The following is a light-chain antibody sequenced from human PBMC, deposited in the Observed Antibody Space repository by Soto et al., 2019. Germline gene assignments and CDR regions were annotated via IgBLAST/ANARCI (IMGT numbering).Light chain of an antibody. V-gene: IGKV1-5*01. CDR3: QQCNSYPYT. CDR1: QTISRS. CDR2: DDS. J-gene: IGKJ2*01. Sequence: IQMTQSPSTLSASVGDRVTITCRASQTISRSLAWYQQKPGKAPKLLIYDDSTLESGVPSRFGGSGSGTEFTLTISSLQTDDFATYSCQQCNSYPYTFGQGTRLEIK.